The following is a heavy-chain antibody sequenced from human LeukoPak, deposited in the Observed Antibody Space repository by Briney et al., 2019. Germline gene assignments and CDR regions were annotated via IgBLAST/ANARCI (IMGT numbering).Heavy chain of an antibody. CDR2: IYYSGNT. J-gene: IGHJ3*02. V-gene: IGHV4-59*08. CDR3: ARRDRDAFDI. CDR1: GGSISSYY. D-gene: IGHD3-22*01. Sequence: TSETLSLTCTVSGGSISSYYWNWIRQPPGRGLEWVGSIYYSGNTNYNPSLKSRVTMSVDPSKNQFSLKLSSVTAADTAVYYCARRDRDAFDIWGQGTMVTVSS.